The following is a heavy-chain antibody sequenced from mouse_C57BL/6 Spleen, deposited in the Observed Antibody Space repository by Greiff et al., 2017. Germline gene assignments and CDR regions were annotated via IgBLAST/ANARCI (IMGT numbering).Heavy chain of an antibody. Sequence: EVQLVESGGDLVKPGGSLKLSCAASGFTFSSYGMSWVRQTPDKRLEWVATISSGGSYTYYPDSVKGRFTISRDNAKNTLYLQMSSLKSEDTAMYYCARQITTVVEGYFDVWGTGTTVTVSS. D-gene: IGHD1-1*01. V-gene: IGHV5-6*01. CDR3: ARQITTVVEGYFDV. CDR1: GFTFSSYG. CDR2: ISSGGSYT. J-gene: IGHJ1*03.